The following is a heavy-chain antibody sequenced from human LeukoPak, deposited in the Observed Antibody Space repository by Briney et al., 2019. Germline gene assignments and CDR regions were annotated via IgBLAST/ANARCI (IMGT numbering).Heavy chain of an antibody. D-gene: IGHD2-2*01. J-gene: IGHJ4*02. CDR3: ARRQGCSSTSCPPDY. CDR2: IYPGDSDI. CDR1: GYSFTNYW. V-gene: IGHV5-51*01. Sequence: GESLKISCKGSGYSFTNYWIGWVRQMPGKGLEWMGIIYPGDSDIRYSPSFHGKVTMSVGNSISTAYLQWNSLKASDTAMYYCARRQGCSSTSCPPDYWGQGTLVTVSS.